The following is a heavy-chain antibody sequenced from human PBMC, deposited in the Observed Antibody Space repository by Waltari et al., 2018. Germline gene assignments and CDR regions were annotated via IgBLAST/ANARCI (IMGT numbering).Heavy chain of an antibody. V-gene: IGHV4-39*07. J-gene: IGHJ4*02. Sequence: QLQLQESGPGLVKPSETLSLTCTVSGGSISSSSYYWGWIRQPPGKGLEWIGSIYYSGSTYYNPSLKSRVTISVDTSKNQFSLKLSSVTAADTAVYYCARDSYRRPFDYWGQGTLVTVSS. CDR1: GGSISSSSYY. D-gene: IGHD2-2*02. CDR3: ARDSYRRPFDY. CDR2: IYYSGST.